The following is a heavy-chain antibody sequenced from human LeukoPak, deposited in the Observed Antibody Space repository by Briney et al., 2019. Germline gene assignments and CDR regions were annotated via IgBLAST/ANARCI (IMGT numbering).Heavy chain of an antibody. Sequence: ASVKVSCKASGYTFTSYYMHWVRQAPGQGLEWMGLINPSGGSTSYAQKFQGRVTMTRDTSTSTVYMELSSLRSEDTAVYYCAGSSGYYYFRGAFDIWGQGTMVTVSS. D-gene: IGHD3-22*01. CDR1: GYTFTSYY. CDR2: INPSGGST. V-gene: IGHV1-46*01. CDR3: AGSSGYYYFRGAFDI. J-gene: IGHJ3*02.